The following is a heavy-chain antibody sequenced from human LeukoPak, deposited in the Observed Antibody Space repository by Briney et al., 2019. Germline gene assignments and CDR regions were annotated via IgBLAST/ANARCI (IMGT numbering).Heavy chain of an antibody. CDR2: ISYDGSNK. Sequence: PGRSLRLSCAASGFTFSSYAMHWVRQAPGKGLEWVAVISYDGSNKYYADSVKGRFTISRDNSKNTLYLQMNSLRAEDTAVYYCASSVPGYDSSGYHAFDIWGQGTMVTVSS. D-gene: IGHD3-22*01. V-gene: IGHV3-30*01. CDR3: ASSVPGYDSSGYHAFDI. J-gene: IGHJ3*02. CDR1: GFTFSSYA.